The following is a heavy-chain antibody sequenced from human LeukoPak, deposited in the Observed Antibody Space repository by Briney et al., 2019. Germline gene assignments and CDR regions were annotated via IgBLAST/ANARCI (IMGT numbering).Heavy chain of an antibody. Sequence: PGRSLRLSCAASGFTFSSYWMHWVRQAPGKGLVWVSRINSDGSSTTYADSVKGRSTISRDNSKNTLYLQMNSLRAEDTAVYYCARGSDYYGSGFDYWGQGTLVTVSS. CDR3: ARGSDYYGSGFDY. CDR1: GFTFSSYW. V-gene: IGHV3-74*01. CDR2: INSDGSST. D-gene: IGHD3-10*01. J-gene: IGHJ4*02.